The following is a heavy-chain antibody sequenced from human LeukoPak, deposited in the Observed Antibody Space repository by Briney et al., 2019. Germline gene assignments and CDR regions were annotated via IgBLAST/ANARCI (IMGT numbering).Heavy chain of an antibody. CDR3: ARTPYYDFWSGYLAPNWFDP. J-gene: IGHJ5*02. Sequence: ASVKVSCKASGYTFTSYGISWVRQAPGQGLEWMGWISAYNGNTNYAQKLQGRVTMTTDTSTSTAYMELRSLRSDDTAVYYCARTPYYDFWSGYLAPNWFDPRGQGTLVTVSS. D-gene: IGHD3-3*01. CDR1: GYTFTSYG. V-gene: IGHV1-18*01. CDR2: ISAYNGNT.